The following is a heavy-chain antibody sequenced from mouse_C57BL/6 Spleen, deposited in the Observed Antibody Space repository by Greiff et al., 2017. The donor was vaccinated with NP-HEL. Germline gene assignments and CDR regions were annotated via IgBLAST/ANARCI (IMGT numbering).Heavy chain of an antibody. J-gene: IGHJ1*03. CDR3: TRWGYYGSSYGYFDV. Sequence: QVQLQQSGAELVRPGASVTLSCKASGYTFTDYEMHWVKQTPVHGLEWIGAIDPETGGTAYNQKFKGKAILTADKSSSTAYMELRSLTSEDSAVYYCTRWGYYGSSYGYFDVWGTGTTVTVSS. CDR1: GYTFTDYE. CDR2: IDPETGGT. V-gene: IGHV1-15*01. D-gene: IGHD1-1*01.